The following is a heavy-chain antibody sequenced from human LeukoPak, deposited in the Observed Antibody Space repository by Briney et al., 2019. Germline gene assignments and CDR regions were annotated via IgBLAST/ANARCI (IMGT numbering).Heavy chain of an antibody. V-gene: IGHV3-11*04. CDR3: ARDTRDGYNLIILGLAVEYYFDY. CDR1: GFIFSDYY. D-gene: IGHD5-24*01. J-gene: IGHJ4*02. Sequence: PGGSLRLSCAASGFIFSDYYMNWIRQAPGKGLEWISYISSSVSTIHYADSVKGRFIISRDNAKNSLYLQMNSLRAEDTAVHYCARDTRDGYNLIILGLAVEYYFDYWGQGTLVTVSS. CDR2: ISSSVSTI.